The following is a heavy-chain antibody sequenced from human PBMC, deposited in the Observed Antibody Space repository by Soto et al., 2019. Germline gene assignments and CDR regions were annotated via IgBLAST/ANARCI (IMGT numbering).Heavy chain of an antibody. V-gene: IGHV3-74*01. CDR2: IHSDGSST. Sequence: EVQLVESGGGLVRPGGSLRLSCAASGFTFSYYWMHWVRQAPGKGMVWVSRIHSDGSSTTYADLVKGRFIISRENARNTVALQMKSVRVEGTAVYYCASGDRGAFALWGPGTVVTVSS. J-gene: IGHJ3*01. CDR1: GFTFSYYW. D-gene: IGHD3-10*01. CDR3: ASGDRGAFAL.